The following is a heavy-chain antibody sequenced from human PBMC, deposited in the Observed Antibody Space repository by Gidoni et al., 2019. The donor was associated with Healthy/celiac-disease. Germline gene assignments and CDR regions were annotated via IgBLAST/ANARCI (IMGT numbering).Heavy chain of an antibody. CDR1: GWTFSSYS. V-gene: IGHV3-21*01. CDR2: ISCSSSYI. Sequence: EVQQGEAGGGVVKPGGHLRVAWAAAGWTFSSYSMNWVRQAPGKGLEWVSSISCSSSYIYYADSVKGRFTISRDNSKNSLYLQMNSLRAEDTAVYYCARDPNGDPRLLSFDYWGQGTLVTVSS. J-gene: IGHJ4*02. CDR3: ARDPNGDPRLLSFDY. D-gene: IGHD4-17*01.